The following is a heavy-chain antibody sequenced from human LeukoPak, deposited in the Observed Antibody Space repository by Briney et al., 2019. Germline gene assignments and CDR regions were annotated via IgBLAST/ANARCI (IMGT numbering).Heavy chain of an antibody. Sequence: GGSLRLSCAASGFTFSSYGMHWVRQAPGKGLEWVAVISYDGSNKYYADSVKGRFTISRDNSKNTLYLQMNSLRAEGTAVYYCAKDRSSSWYYYYGMDVWGQGTTVTVSS. D-gene: IGHD6-13*01. CDR2: ISYDGSNK. J-gene: IGHJ6*02. CDR3: AKDRSSSWYYYYGMDV. CDR1: GFTFSSYG. V-gene: IGHV3-30*18.